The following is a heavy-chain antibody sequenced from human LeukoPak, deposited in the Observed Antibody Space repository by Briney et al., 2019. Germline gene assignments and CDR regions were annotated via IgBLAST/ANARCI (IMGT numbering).Heavy chain of an antibody. D-gene: IGHD2-21*01. Sequence: SETLSLTCTVSGGSISSYYWSWIRQHPGKGLEWIGEINHSGSANYNPSLKSRVTISVDTSKNQFPLKLSSVTAADTAVYYCARGDSLDVWGQGTTVTVSS. CDR3: ARGDSLDV. CDR2: INHSGSA. V-gene: IGHV4-34*01. J-gene: IGHJ6*02. CDR1: GGSISSYY.